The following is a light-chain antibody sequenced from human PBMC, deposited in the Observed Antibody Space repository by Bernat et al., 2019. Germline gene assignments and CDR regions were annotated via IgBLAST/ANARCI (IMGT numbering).Light chain of an antibody. V-gene: IGKV3-11*01. Sequence: EIVLTQSPATLSLSPGERATLSCRASQSVSSYLAWYQQKPGQAPRLLIYDTSNRAIGIPARFSGRGSGTDFTLTISSLEPEDFAVYYCQQRSNWPPLTFGGGTKVEIK. CDR1: QSVSSY. J-gene: IGKJ4*01. CDR3: QQRSNWPPLT. CDR2: DTS.